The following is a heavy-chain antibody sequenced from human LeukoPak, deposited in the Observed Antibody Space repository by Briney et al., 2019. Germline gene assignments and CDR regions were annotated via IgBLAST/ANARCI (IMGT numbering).Heavy chain of an antibody. J-gene: IGHJ4*02. D-gene: IGHD4-17*01. CDR2: ISYDGSNK. CDR3: AKDYGDEGAYFDY. V-gene: IGHV3-30*18. CDR1: GFTFSRVC. Sequence: GGSLTLSCAASGFTFSRVCMHGVRQAPGKGLEWVAVISYDGSNKYYADSVKGRVTITRDKSKNTLYRQMNSLRDEDTAVYYCAKDYGDEGAYFDYWGQGTLVTVSS.